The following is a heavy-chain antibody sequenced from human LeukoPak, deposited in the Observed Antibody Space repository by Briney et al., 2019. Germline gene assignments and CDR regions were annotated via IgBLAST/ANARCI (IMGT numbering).Heavy chain of an antibody. V-gene: IGHV1-8*01. CDR3: ASSCGGDCYYRAFDI. J-gene: IGHJ3*02. CDR2: INPNSGNT. Sequence: ASVKVSCKASGYTFTSYDINWVRQATGQGLEWMGGINPNSGNTGYAQKFQGRVTMTRNTSISTAYMELSSLRSEDPAVYYCASSCGGDCYYRAFDIWGQGTMVTVSS. D-gene: IGHD2-21*02. CDR1: GYTFTSYD.